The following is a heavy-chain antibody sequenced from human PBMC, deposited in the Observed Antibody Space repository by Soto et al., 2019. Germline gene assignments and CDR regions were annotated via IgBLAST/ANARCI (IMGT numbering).Heavy chain of an antibody. V-gene: IGHV4-30-4*01. Sequence: PSETLSLTCTVSGGSISNGDYYWSWIRQPPGKGLEWIGYIYYSGSTYYNPSLKSRVTISVDTSRNQFSLKLSSVTAADTAVYYCARDNILGILYGGMDVWGQGTTVTVSS. D-gene: IGHD3-3*01. CDR2: IYYSGST. CDR3: ARDNILGILYGGMDV. CDR1: GGSISNGDYY. J-gene: IGHJ6*02.